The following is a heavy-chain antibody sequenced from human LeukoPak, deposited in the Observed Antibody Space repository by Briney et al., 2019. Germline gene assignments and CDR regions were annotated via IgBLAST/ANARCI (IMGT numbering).Heavy chain of an antibody. Sequence: GASVKVSCKASGYTFTGYYIHWVRQAPGQGLEWMGWIDPNTGDSNYVQKFQGRVTMTRDTSITTAYMALSRLRFDDTAVYYCARGPPEYCSGGSCYSGRNWFDPWGQGTLVTVSS. CDR3: ARGPPEYCSGGSCYSGRNWFDP. CDR1: GYTFTGYY. D-gene: IGHD2-15*01. J-gene: IGHJ5*02. CDR2: IDPNTGDS. V-gene: IGHV1-2*02.